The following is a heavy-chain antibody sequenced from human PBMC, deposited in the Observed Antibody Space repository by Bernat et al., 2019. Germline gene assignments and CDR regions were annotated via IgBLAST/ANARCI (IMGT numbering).Heavy chain of an antibody. CDR2: IYYSGST. CDR1: GGSISSGDYY. D-gene: IGHD2-15*01. Sequence: QVQLQESGPGLVKPSQTLSLTCTVSGGSISSGDYYWSWIRQPPGKGLEWIGYIYYSGSTYYNPSLKSRVTISVDTSKNQFPLKLSSVTAADTAVYYCARGEGYCSGGSCYDAFDIWGQGTMVTVSS. CDR3: ARGEGYCSGGSCYDAFDI. V-gene: IGHV4-30-4*01. J-gene: IGHJ3*02.